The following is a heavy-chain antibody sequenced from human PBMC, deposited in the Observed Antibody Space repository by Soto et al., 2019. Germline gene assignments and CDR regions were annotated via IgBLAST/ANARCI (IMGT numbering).Heavy chain of an antibody. J-gene: IGHJ5*02. Sequence: GGSLRLSCAASGFTFKHYGMHWVRQAPGKGLEWVAVISYDGSNKYYADSVKGRFTISRDNSKNTLYLQMNSLRAEDTAVYYCGKGPGHYYDSSGPGPWGQGTLVTVSS. CDR2: ISYDGSNK. CDR1: GFTFKHYG. D-gene: IGHD3-22*01. V-gene: IGHV3-30*18. CDR3: GKGPGHYYDSSGPGP.